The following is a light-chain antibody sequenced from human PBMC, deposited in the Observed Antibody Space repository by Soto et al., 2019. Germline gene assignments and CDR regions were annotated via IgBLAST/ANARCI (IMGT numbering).Light chain of an antibody. J-gene: IGLJ1*01. CDR3: LVWDNSGDRYV. V-gene: IGLV3-21*02. CDR1: YIGSKS. Sequence: SYELTQPPSVSVAPGQTARITCGGNYIGSKSVHWYQQKPGQAPVVVVYEDYDRPSGIPERFSGSNSGNTATLTITRVEAGDEADYYCLVWDNSGDRYVFGTGTKLTVL. CDR2: EDY.